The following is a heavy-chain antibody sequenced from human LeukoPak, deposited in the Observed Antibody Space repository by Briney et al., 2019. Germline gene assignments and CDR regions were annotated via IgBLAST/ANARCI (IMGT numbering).Heavy chain of an antibody. J-gene: IGHJ4*01. V-gene: IGHV3-33*01. Sequence: GGSLRLSCAASGFTFSNYGMHWVRQAPDKGLEWVAVIWHDGTNKYYADSVKGRFTISRDNSKNTLYLQMNSLRAEDTAVYYCTRDVGHSALANWGQGVLVTVSS. CDR1: GFTFSNYG. D-gene: IGHD5-18*01. CDR3: TRDVGHSALAN. CDR2: IWHDGTNK.